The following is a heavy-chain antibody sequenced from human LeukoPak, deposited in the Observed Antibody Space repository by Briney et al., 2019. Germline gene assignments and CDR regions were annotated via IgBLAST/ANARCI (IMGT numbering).Heavy chain of an antibody. V-gene: IGHV3-30*18. Sequence: GGSLRLSCAASGFTFSSYGMHWVRQAPGKGLEWVAVISYDGSNKYYADSVKGRFTISRDNSKNTLYLQMNSLRAEDTAVYYCAKDHDSSGWYADYYDYWGQGTLVTVSS. J-gene: IGHJ4*02. CDR1: GFTFSSYG. D-gene: IGHD6-19*01. CDR2: ISYDGSNK. CDR3: AKDHDSSGWYADYYDY.